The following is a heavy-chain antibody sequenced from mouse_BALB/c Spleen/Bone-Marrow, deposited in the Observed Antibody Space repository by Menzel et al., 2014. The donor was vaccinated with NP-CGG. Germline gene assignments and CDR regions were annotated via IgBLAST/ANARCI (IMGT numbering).Heavy chain of an antibody. CDR3: AREAAYYGNYGAMDY. D-gene: IGHD2-10*01. CDR1: GYSFTGYN. J-gene: IGHJ4*01. Sequence: VQLQQSGPELGKPGASVKISCNASGYSFTGYNMYWVKQSHRKSLEWIGYIDPYNGGTSYNQKSKGKATLTVDKSSGTAYMHLNSLTSEDSAIYYCAREAAYYGNYGAMDYWGQGTSVTVSS. CDR2: IDPYNGGT. V-gene: IGHV1S135*01.